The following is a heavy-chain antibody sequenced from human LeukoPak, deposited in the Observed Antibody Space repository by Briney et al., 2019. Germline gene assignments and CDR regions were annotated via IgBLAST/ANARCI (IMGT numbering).Heavy chain of an antibody. CDR2: INHSGST. CDR1: GGSFSGYY. D-gene: IGHD3-22*01. Sequence: SETLSLTCAVYGGSFSGYYWSWIRQPPGKGLEWIGEINHSGSTNYNPSLKSRVTISVDTSKNQFSLKLSSVTAADTAVYYCARVWGGHYYYDSSGHENFSFDYWGQGTLVTVSS. J-gene: IGHJ4*02. CDR3: ARVWGGHYYYDSSGHENFSFDY. V-gene: IGHV4-34*01.